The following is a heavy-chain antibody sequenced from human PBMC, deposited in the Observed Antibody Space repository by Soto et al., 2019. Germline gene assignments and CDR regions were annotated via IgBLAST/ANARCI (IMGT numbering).Heavy chain of an antibody. CDR3: ASPGNDILTGRDAFDI. Sequence: PGGSLRLSCAASGFTFSSYSMNWVRQAPGKGLEWVSSISSSSSYIYYADSVKGRFTISRDNAKNSLYLQMNSLGAEDTAVHYCASPGNDILTGRDAFDIWGQGTMVTVSS. CDR1: GFTFSSYS. D-gene: IGHD3-9*01. J-gene: IGHJ3*02. V-gene: IGHV3-21*01. CDR2: ISSSSSYI.